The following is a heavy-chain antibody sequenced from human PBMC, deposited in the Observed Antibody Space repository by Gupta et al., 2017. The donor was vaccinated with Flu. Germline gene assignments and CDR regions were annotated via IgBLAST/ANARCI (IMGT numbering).Heavy chain of an antibody. D-gene: IGHD2-15*01. CDR3: ARGICSGGSCYSDY. V-gene: IGHV1-46*03. CDR1: RHY. CDR2: INPSDSST. Sequence: RHYLQWVQQDPGQGLEWMGIINPSDSSTSYAQKFQSRVTMTRDTSTSTVYMERGSVRSEGTAVYYCARGICSGGSCYSDYWGQGTLVTVSS. J-gene: IGHJ4*03.